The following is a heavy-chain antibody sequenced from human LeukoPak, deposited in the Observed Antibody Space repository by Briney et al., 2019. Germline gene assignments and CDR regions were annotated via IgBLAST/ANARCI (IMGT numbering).Heavy chain of an antibody. CDR3: ARGGYKWNDISYMDV. CDR1: GYTFTSYD. D-gene: IGHD1-20*01. V-gene: IGHV1-8*01. Sequence: ASVKVSCKASGYTFTSYDINWVRQATGQGLEWVGWMNPNSGNTGYAQQFQGRVTMARNTSISTAYMELSSLRSEDTAVYYCARGGYKWNDISYMDVRGKGTTVTISS. J-gene: IGHJ6*03. CDR2: MNPNSGNT.